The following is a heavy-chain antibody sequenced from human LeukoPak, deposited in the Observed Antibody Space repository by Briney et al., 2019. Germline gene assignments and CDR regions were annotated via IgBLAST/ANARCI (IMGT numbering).Heavy chain of an antibody. J-gene: IGHJ4*02. Sequence: ASVKVSCKASGYTFTSYDINWVRQATGQGLEWMGWMNPNSGNTGYAQKFQGRVTMTRNTSISTAYMELSSLRSEDTAVYYCAKFHYYDSSGYFFIASSFDYWGQGTLVTVSS. CDR3: AKFHYYDSSGYFFIASSFDY. CDR1: GYTFTSYD. D-gene: IGHD3-22*01. CDR2: MNPNSGNT. V-gene: IGHV1-8*01.